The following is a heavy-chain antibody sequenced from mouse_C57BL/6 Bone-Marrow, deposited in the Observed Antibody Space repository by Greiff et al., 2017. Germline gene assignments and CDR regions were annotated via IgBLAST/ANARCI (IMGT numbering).Heavy chain of an antibody. CDR2: GQGLEWFG. CDR3: SEDSAVYYCAWAYDGPQAWFAD. V-gene: IGHV1-87*01. Sequence: VQLQQSGPELARPWASVKISCQAFYTFSRRVHFAIRDTNYWMQWVKQRPGQGLEWFGAFYPGNGDTSYNQKFKGKATLTVDKSSSTAYMQLSSLTSEDSAVYYCAWAYDGPQAWFADWGQGTLVTVSA. D-gene: IGHD2-3*01. J-gene: IGHJ3*01. CDR1: YTFSRRVH.